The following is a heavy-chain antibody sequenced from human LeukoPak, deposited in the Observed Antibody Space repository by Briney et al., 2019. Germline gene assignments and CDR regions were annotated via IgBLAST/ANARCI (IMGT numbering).Heavy chain of an antibody. CDR2: FDPEDGET. CDR1: GYTLTELS. J-gene: IGHJ3*02. CDR3: ATDTVVGATYAFDI. D-gene: IGHD1-26*01. Sequence: ASVKVSCKVSGYTLTELSMHWVRQAPGKGLEWMGGFDPEDGETIYAQKFQGRVTMTEDTSTDTAYMELSSLRSEDTAVYYCATDTVVGATYAFDIWGQGTMVTVSS. V-gene: IGHV1-24*01.